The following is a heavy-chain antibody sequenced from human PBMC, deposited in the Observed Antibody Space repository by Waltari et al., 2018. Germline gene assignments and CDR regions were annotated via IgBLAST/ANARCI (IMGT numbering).Heavy chain of an antibody. CDR2: ISSSGSTI. V-gene: IGHV3-11*04. CDR3: ASFNGELDYYYYYGMDV. J-gene: IGHJ6*02. CDR1: GGSISSGSYY. Sequence: QVQLQESGPGLVKPSQTLSLTCTVSGGSISSGSYYWSWIRQPAGKGLEWVSYISSSGSTIYYADSVKGRFTISRDNAKNSLYLQMNSLRAEDTAVYYCASFNGELDYYYYYGMDVWGQGTTVTVSS. D-gene: IGHD1-26*01.